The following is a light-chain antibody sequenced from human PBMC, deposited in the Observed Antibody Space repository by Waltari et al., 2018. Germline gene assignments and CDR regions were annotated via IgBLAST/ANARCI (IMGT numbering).Light chain of an antibody. CDR1: SSNIGSNS. CDR3: AAWDDSLSGRV. Sequence: QSVLTQPPSASGTPRQRVTISCSGSSSNIGSNSVYCYQQLPGTAPTLLIYRNNQRPSGVPDRFSGSKSGTSASLAISGLRSEDEADYYCAAWDDSLSGRVFGGGTKLTVL. J-gene: IGLJ3*02. CDR2: RNN. V-gene: IGLV1-47*01.